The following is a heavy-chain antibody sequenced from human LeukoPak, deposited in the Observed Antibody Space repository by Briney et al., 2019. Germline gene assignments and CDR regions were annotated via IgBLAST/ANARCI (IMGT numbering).Heavy chain of an antibody. V-gene: IGHV4-30-4*08. CDR2: IYYSGST. D-gene: IGHD3-3*01. CDR1: GGSISSGDYY. J-gene: IGHJ5*02. CDR3: AREYLLFLEWRGFDP. Sequence: SETLSLTCTVSGGSISSGDYYWSWIRQPPGKGLEWIGYIYYSGSTYYNPSLKSRVTISVDTSKNQFSLKLSSVTAADTAVYYCAREYLLFLEWRGFDPWGQGTLVTVSS.